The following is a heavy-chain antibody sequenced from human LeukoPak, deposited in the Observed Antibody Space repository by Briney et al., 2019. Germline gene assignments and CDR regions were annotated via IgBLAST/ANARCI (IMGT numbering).Heavy chain of an antibody. J-gene: IGHJ4*02. CDR1: GGSFSGYY. D-gene: IGHD6-13*01. CDR3: ARGRLNYSSSWYRPWFDY. CDR2: INHSGST. Sequence: SETLSLTCAVYGGSFSGYYWSWIRQPPGKGLEWIEEINHSGSTNYNPSLKSRVTISVDTSKNQFSLKLSSVTAADTAVYYCARGRLNYSSSWYRPWFDYWGQGTLVTVSS. V-gene: IGHV4-34*01.